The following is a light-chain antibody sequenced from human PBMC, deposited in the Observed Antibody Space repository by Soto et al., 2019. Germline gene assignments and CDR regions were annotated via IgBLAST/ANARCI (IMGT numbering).Light chain of an antibody. J-gene: IGLJ1*01. Sequence: QSALTQPASVSGSPGQSITISCTGTSSDVGGYNYVSWYQQHPGKAPKLMIYDVSNRPSGVSNRVSGSKSDHTTSLTISGHQAEDEADYYCSSYTSSSTLYVFGTGTKLTVL. CDR1: SSDVGGYNY. V-gene: IGLV2-14*01. CDR2: DVS. CDR3: SSYTSSSTLYV.